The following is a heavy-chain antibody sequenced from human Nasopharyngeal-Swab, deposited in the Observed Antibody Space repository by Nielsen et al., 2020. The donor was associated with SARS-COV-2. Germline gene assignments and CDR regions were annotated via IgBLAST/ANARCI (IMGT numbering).Heavy chain of an antibody. CDR2: IYTSGST. Sequence: WIRQPPGKGLEWIGRIYTSGSTNYNPSLKSRVTISADTSKNQFSLKLSSVTAADTAAYYCARGITTLYYYYYMDVWGKGTTVTVSS. J-gene: IGHJ6*03. D-gene: IGHD3-10*01. CDR3: ARGITTLYYYYYMDV. V-gene: IGHV4-61*02.